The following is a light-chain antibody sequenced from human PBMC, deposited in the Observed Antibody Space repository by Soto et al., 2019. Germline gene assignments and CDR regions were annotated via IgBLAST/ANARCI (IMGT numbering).Light chain of an antibody. J-gene: IGLJ1*01. CDR3: SSYTSNYV. V-gene: IGLV2-14*01. Sequence: QSALTQPASVSGSPGQSITISCTGTSSDVGGYNYVSWYQQHPGKAPKLMIYDVSNRPSGVSNRFSGSKSGNTASLTISGLQAEDEADYYCSSYTSNYVFGTGTKVT. CDR1: SSDVGGYNY. CDR2: DVS.